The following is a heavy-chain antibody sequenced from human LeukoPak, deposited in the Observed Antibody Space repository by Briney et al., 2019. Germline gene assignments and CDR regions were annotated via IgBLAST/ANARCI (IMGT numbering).Heavy chain of an antibody. J-gene: IGHJ6*02. CDR3: AREGKSSGWTYYYYYGMDV. CDR1: GFTFSSYS. Sequence: PGGSLRLSCAASGFTFSSYSMNWVRQAPGKGLEWVSSISSSSSYIYYADSVKGRFTISRDNAKNSLYLQMNSLRAEDTAVYYCAREGKSSGWTYYYYYGMDVWGQGTTVTVSS. V-gene: IGHV3-21*01. D-gene: IGHD6-19*01. CDR2: ISSSSSYI.